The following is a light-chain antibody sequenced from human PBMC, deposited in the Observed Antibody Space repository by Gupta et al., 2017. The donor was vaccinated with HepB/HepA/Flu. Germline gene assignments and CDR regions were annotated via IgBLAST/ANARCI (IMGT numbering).Light chain of an antibody. J-gene: IGKJ1*01. CDR3: QQYEGHLRT. Sequence: DIQMTQSPSTLSASVGDTVTITCRASQSIRRWLAWFQQKPGKAPKVLIPMASILESGVPSRFSGSASGTEFILTISDLQPDDFATYYCQQYEGHLRTFGQGTRVEIK. CDR1: QSIRRW. V-gene: IGKV1-5*03. CDR2: MAS.